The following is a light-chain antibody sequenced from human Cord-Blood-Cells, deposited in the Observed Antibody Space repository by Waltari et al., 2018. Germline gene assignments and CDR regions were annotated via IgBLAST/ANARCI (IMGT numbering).Light chain of an antibody. CDR3: HQYNNWPPLT. CDR2: GAS. Sequence: EIVMTQSPATLSVSPGERATLSCRASQSVSSNLAWYQQKPGQAPRLLIYGASTRATGIPARFSGSGSGTEFTITISSLQSEDFAVYYCHQYNNWPPLTFGGGTKVEIK. J-gene: IGKJ4*01. CDR1: QSVSSN. V-gene: IGKV3D-15*01.